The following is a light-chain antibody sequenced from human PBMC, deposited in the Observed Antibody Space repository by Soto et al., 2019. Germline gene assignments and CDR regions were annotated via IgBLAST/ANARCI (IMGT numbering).Light chain of an antibody. CDR3: QQSYYTPLT. J-gene: IGKJ4*02. CDR1: QSIGRY. V-gene: IGKV1-39*01. Sequence: DIQMTQSPSSLSAPVGDRVTITCRASQSIGRYLNWYQQATGRAPKFLIAAASSMQSGVASRFSGSGSGTDFSLTISSRQPEDFATYYCQQSYYTPLTFGGGTNVDIK. CDR2: AAS.